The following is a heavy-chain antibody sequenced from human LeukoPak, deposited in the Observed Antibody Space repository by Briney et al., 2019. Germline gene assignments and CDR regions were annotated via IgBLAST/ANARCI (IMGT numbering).Heavy chain of an antibody. CDR2: IWYDGSNK. V-gene: IGHV3-33*06. Sequence: GRSLRLSCAASGFTFSSYGMHRVRQAPGKGLEWVAVIWYDGSNKYYADSVKGRFTISRDNSKNTLYLQMNSLRAEDTAVYYCAKDSRHYYYDSSGYLDYWGQGALVTVSS. J-gene: IGHJ4*02. CDR3: AKDSRHYYYDSSGYLDY. D-gene: IGHD3-22*01. CDR1: GFTFSSYG.